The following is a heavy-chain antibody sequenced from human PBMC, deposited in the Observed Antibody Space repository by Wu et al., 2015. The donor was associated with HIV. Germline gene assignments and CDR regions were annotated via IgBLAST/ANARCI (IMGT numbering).Heavy chain of an antibody. CDR2: IIPIFGTA. V-gene: IGHV1-69*05. CDR1: GGTFSSYA. J-gene: IGHJ6*02. CDR3: ARVGKSVLLWFGDLGDSYYYGMDV. Sequence: QVQLVQSGAEVKKPGSSVKVSCKASGGTFSSYAISWVRQAPGQGLEWMGGIIPIFGTANYAQKFQGRVTITTDESTSTAYMELSSLRSEDTAVYYCARVGKSVLLWFGDLGDSYYYGMDVWGQGTTVTVSS. D-gene: IGHD3-10*01.